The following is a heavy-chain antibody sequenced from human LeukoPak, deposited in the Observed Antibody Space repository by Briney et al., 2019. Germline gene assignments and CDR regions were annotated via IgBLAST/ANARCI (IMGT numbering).Heavy chain of an antibody. J-gene: IGHJ4*02. V-gene: IGHV4-4*07. Sequence: SETLSLTCTVSGGSLSHYYWNWIRQPAGKGLEWIGRIYISGGTKYNPSFKSRVTMSVDMSTNQFSLKLTSVTAADTAVYYCARGRFDYGSGSYSDYWGQGTLVTVSS. D-gene: IGHD3-10*01. CDR2: IYISGGT. CDR1: GGSLSHYY. CDR3: ARGRFDYGSGSYSDY.